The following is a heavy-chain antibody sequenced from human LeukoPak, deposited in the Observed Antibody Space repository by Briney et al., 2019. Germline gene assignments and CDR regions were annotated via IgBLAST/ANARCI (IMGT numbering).Heavy chain of an antibody. Sequence: SQTLSLTCTVSGGSISSGGYYWSWIRQHPGKGLEGIGYIYYSGSTYYNPSLKSRVTISVDTSKNQFSLKLSSVTAADTAVYYCARVEATYYYGSGSSDWFDPWGQGTLVTVSS. V-gene: IGHV4-31*03. CDR3: ARVEATYYYGSGSSDWFDP. D-gene: IGHD3-10*01. J-gene: IGHJ5*02. CDR2: IYYSGST. CDR1: GGSISSGGYY.